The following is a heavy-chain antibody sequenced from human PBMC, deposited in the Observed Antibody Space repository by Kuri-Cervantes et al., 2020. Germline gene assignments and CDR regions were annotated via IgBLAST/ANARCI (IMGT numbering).Heavy chain of an antibody. CDR3: AREPSYGVQGFGYMDV. D-gene: IGHD3-10*01. J-gene: IGHJ6*03. Sequence: SVKVSCKASGGTFSSYAISWVRQAPGQGLEWMGGIIPIFGTANYAQKFQGRVTITADESTSTAYMELSSLRSEDTAVYYCAREPSYGVQGFGYMDVWGKGTTVTVSS. CDR1: GGTFSSYA. CDR2: IIPIFGTA. V-gene: IGHV1-69*13.